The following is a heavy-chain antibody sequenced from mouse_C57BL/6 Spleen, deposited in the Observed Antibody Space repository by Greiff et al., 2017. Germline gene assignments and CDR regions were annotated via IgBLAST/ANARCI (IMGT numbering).Heavy chain of an antibody. J-gene: IGHJ3*01. D-gene: IGHD1-1*01. V-gene: IGHV1-80*01. Sequence: VQLQQSGAELVKPGASVKISCKASGYAFSSYWMNWVKQRPGKGLEWIGQIYPGDGDTNYTGKFKGKATLTADKSSSPAYMQLSSLTSEDSAVYLCARRKDYYGSSYDFADWGQGTLVTVSA. CDR3: ARRKDYYGSSYDFAD. CDR2: IYPGDGDT. CDR1: GYAFSSYW.